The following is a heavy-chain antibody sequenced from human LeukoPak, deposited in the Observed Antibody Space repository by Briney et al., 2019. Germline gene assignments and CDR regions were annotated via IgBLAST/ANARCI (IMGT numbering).Heavy chain of an antibody. CDR1: GGTFSSYA. CDR3: ASAIGKRRASYYDFWSGQYNWFDP. D-gene: IGHD3-3*01. V-gene: IGHV1-69*13. J-gene: IGHJ5*02. CDR2: IIPIFGTA. Sequence: SVKVSCKASGGTFSSYAISWVRQAPGQGLEWMGGIIPIFGTANYAQKFQGRVTITADESTSTAYMELSSLRSEDTAVYYCASAIGKRRASYYDFWSGQYNWFDPWDQGTLVTVSS.